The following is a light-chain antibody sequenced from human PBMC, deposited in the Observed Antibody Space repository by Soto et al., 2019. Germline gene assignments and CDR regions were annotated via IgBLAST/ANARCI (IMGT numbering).Light chain of an antibody. CDR1: SSDVGGYNY. Sequence: QSALTQPPSASGSPGQSVTISCTGTSSDVGGYNYVSWYQHHPGKAPKLMIYEVSKRPSGVPDRFSGSKSGNTASLTVSGLQAEDEAEYYCGTWESSRNWVFGGGTKLTVL. V-gene: IGLV2-8*01. CDR3: GTWESSRNWV. CDR2: EVS. J-gene: IGLJ3*02.